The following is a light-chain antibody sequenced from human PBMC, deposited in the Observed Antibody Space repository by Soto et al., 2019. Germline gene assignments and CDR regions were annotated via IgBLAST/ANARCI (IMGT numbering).Light chain of an antibody. CDR1: QSVSSSY. J-gene: IGKJ3*01. CDR3: QQYGSSPPAFT. V-gene: IGKV3-20*01. Sequence: ERVLTQAPGTLSLYPGERATLSCRASQSVSSSYLAWYQQKPGQAPRLLIYGASSRATGIPDRFSGSGSGTAFTLPISRLEPEDFAVYYCQQYGSSPPAFTFAPGTKVDIK. CDR2: GAS.